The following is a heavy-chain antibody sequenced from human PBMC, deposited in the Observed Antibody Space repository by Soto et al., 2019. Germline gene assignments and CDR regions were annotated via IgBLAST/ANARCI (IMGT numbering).Heavy chain of an antibody. Sequence: QVQLVQSGAEVKKPGASVKVSCKSSGYPFSNFYIHWVRQAPGQGLEWMGIIQPGSGTTTYSERLQGRLTLTSDTSTITVHMELTGLTTDDTAVYYCARDTRDVATRDYWFDPWGQGTLVTVSS. CDR3: ARDTRDVATRDYWFDP. CDR1: GYPFSNFY. J-gene: IGHJ5*02. V-gene: IGHV1-46*01. CDR2: IQPGSGTT. D-gene: IGHD5-12*01.